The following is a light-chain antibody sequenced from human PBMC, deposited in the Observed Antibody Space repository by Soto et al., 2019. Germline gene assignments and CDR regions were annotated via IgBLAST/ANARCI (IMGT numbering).Light chain of an antibody. CDR2: GAS. V-gene: IGKV1-39*01. J-gene: IGKJ1*01. CDR1: QTITTY. Sequence: DIQMTQSPSSLSASVGDRVTITCRASQTITTYVNWYQQKPGKAPKLLIYGASSLQSGVPSRFTGSGSGTDFILTINRLQPEDSATYHCQQMHSTPLTFGRGTKVELK. CDR3: QQMHSTPLT.